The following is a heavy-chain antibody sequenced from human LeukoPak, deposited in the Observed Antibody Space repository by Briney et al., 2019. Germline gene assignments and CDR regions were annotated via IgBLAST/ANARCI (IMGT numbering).Heavy chain of an antibody. CDR3: AKDQGSLPELPVDY. D-gene: IGHD1-26*01. Sequence: GGSLRLSCAASGFTFSSYGMHWVRQAPGKGLEWVAVISYDGSNKYYADSVKGRFTISRDNSKNTLYLQMNSLRAEDTAVYYCAKDQGSLPELPVDYWGQGTLVTVSS. J-gene: IGHJ4*02. CDR1: GFTFSSYG. V-gene: IGHV3-30*18. CDR2: ISYDGSNK.